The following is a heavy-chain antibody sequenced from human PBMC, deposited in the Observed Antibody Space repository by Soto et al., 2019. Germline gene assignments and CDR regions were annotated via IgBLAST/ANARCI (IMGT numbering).Heavy chain of an antibody. CDR1: GFTFSSYG. CDR2: IWYDGSNK. V-gene: IGHV3-33*01. J-gene: IGHJ6*02. Sequence: PGGSLRLSCAASGFTFSSYGMHWVRQAPGKGLEWVAVIWYDGSNKYYADSVKGRFTISRDNSKNTLYLQMNSLRAEDTAVYYCARDRIVVVPAAIWAYYYGMDVWGQGTTVTVS. CDR3: ARDRIVVVPAAIWAYYYGMDV. D-gene: IGHD2-2*01.